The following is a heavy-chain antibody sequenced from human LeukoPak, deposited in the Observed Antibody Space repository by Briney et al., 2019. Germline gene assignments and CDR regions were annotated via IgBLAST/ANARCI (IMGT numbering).Heavy chain of an antibody. Sequence: SETLSLTCTVSGGSISSYYWSWIRQPPGKGLEWIGYIYYSGSTNYNPSLKSRVTISLDTSKNQFYLKLSAVTAADTAVYYCASVDTAMGTDYWGQGTLVTVSS. J-gene: IGHJ4*02. CDR2: IYYSGST. V-gene: IGHV4-59*08. CDR1: GGSISSYY. CDR3: ASVDTAMGTDY. D-gene: IGHD5-18*01.